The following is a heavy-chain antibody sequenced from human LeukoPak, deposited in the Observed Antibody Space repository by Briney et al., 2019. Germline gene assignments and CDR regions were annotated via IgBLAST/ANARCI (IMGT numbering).Heavy chain of an antibody. V-gene: IGHV4-4*07. CDR2: IYASGST. J-gene: IGHJ4*02. CDR3: ARDGPGSYYNYFDY. CDR1: GGSVNSHY. Sequence: SETLSLTCTVSGGSVNSHYWGWIRQPAGKGLEWIGRIYASGSTNYNPSLKSRVTMSVDTSKNQFSLKLSSVTAADTAVYYCARDGPGSYYNYFDYWGQGTLVTVSP. D-gene: IGHD3-10*01.